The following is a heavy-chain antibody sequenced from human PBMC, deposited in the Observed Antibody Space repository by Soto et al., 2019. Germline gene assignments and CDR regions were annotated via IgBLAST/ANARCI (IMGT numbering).Heavy chain of an antibody. CDR1: GGSFSGNY. J-gene: IGHJ4*02. CDR2: ISHSGSGT. D-gene: IGHD2-15*01. V-gene: IGHV4-34*01. Sequence: QVQLQQWGAGLLKPSETLSLTCTVYGGSFSGNYWSWIRQPPGMGLEWIGEISHSGSGTNYNPSLKSRATIAVDTAQNQFHLKLSSVTAADTAMYYCARGHRPGGNTFYYDDWGQGNLVTVS. CDR3: ARGHRPGGNTFYYDD.